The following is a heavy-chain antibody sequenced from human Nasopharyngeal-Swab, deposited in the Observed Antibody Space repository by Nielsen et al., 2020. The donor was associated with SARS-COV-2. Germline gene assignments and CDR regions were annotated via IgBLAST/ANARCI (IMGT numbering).Heavy chain of an antibody. CDR1: GFTVSSNY. CDR2: LYSGGLT. CDR3: AREGSWDTAFDY. V-gene: IGHV3-53*01. J-gene: IGHJ4*02. Sequence: LSLTCAASGFTVSSNYMSWVRQAPGKGLEWVSVLYSGGLTNYADSVKGRFTISRDNSKNTLYLQMNSLRAEDTAVYYCAREGSWDTAFDYWGQGTLVTVSS. D-gene: IGHD5-18*01.